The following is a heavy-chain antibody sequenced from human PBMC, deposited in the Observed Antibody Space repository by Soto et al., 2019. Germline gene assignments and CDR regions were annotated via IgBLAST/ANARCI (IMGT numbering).Heavy chain of an antibody. D-gene: IGHD3-22*01. J-gene: IGHJ4*02. V-gene: IGHV1-18*01. CDR3: ATYDSSGYYYAL. Sequence: ASVKVSCKASGYTFTSYGISWVRQAPGQGLEWMGWISAYNGNTNYAQKLQGRVTMTTDTSTSTAYMELRSLRSDDTAVYYCATYDSSGYYYALWGQGTLVTVSS. CDR2: ISAYNGNT. CDR1: GYTFTSYG.